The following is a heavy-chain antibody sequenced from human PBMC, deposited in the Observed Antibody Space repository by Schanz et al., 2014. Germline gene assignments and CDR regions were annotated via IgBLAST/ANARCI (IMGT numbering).Heavy chain of an antibody. J-gene: IGHJ3*01. Sequence: QVQLVQSGAEVKKPGASVKVSCKVSGYSLNELSMHWVRQAPGRGLEWMGGFHHEDGDTVYAQKFQGRVTMTEDTSTETAYMELSGLRSGDTAVYYCATNSPFRMVRGSNAFDAWGQGTMXTVSS. V-gene: IGHV1-24*01. CDR3: ATNSPFRMVRGSNAFDA. D-gene: IGHD3-10*01. CDR1: GYSLNELS. CDR2: FHHEDGDT.